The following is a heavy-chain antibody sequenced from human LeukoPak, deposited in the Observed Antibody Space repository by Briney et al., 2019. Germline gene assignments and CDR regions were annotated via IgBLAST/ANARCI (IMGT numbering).Heavy chain of an antibody. J-gene: IGHJ6*03. D-gene: IGHD3-10*01. CDR3: ASSPGGFEYYYYYMDV. V-gene: IGHV4-59*12. CDR1: GGSISSYY. Sequence: SEALSLTCTVSGGSISSYYWSWIRQPPGKGLEWIGYIYYSGSTNYNPSLKSRVTISVDTSKNQFSLKLSSVTAADTAVYYCASSPGGFEYYYYYMDVWGEGTTVTVSS. CDR2: IYYSGST.